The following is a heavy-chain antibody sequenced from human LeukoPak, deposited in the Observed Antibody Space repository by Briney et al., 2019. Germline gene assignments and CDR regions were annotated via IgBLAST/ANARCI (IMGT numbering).Heavy chain of an antibody. CDR1: GFTFDDYG. CDR3: ARDPVEYYDSSGYPDAFDI. J-gene: IGHJ3*02. V-gene: IGHV3-20*04. CDR2: INWNGGST. D-gene: IGHD3-22*01. Sequence: GGSLRLSCAASGFTFDDYGMSWVRQAPGKGLEWVSGINWNGGSTGYADSVKGRFTISRGNAKNSLYLQMNSLRAEDTALYYCARDPVEYYDSSGYPDAFDIWGQGTMVTVSS.